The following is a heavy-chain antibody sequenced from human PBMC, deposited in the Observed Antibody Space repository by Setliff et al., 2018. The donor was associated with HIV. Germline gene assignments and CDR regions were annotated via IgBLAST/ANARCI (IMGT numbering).Heavy chain of an antibody. CDR1: GGSISSSSYY. V-gene: IGHV4-39*01. D-gene: IGHD1-26*01. Sequence: SETLSLTCTVSGGSISSSSYYWGWIRQPPGKGLEWIGTIYYSGNTYYNPSLKSRVTISVDTSKNQISLKLSSVTAADTAVYYCASHLPPYSGNFDYWGHGTRVTVS. CDR2: IYYSGNT. J-gene: IGHJ4*01. CDR3: ASHLPPYSGNFDY.